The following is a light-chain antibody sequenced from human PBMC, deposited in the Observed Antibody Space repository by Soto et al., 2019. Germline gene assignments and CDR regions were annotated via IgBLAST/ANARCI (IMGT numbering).Light chain of an antibody. CDR1: NLRTKN. J-gene: IGLJ1*01. V-gene: IGLV3-21*02. CDR2: DDR. Sequence: SYELTQPPSLTVAPGQTARVTCEGDNLRTKNVHWYQQKPGQAPVLVLYDDRDRPSGIPDRFSGYNSGNTATLTVSRVDAGDEGDFYCQVWDTTTSRYVFGPGTKVTV. CDR3: QVWDTTTSRYV.